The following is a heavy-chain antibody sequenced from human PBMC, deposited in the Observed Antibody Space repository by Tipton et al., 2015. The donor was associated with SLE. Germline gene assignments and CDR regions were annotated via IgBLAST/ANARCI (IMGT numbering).Heavy chain of an antibody. Sequence: TLSLTCTVSGGSITNDNSYWGWIRQPPGTGPLFIGTIYDSGNTYYNPSLKSRVTISVATSKNQFSQKLSSVTAADTGVYYCARETMSMAAEVYYYYYMDVWGKGTTVTVSS. J-gene: IGHJ6*03. CDR3: ARETMSMAAEVYYYYYMDV. V-gene: IGHV4-39*07. D-gene: IGHD3-3*01. CDR2: IYDSGNT. CDR1: GGSITNDNSY.